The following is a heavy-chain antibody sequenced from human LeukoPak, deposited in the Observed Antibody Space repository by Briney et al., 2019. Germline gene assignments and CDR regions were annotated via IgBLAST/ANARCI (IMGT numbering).Heavy chain of an antibody. D-gene: IGHD6-19*01. J-gene: IGHJ4*02. CDR3: ATGYTSGTRIDY. Sequence: GGSLRLSCAAFGFSYYDMNWVRQAPGKGLEWVSYISKRGDTKYYADSVKGRFTISRDNANNFLYLQVSSLRAEDTAVYYCATGYTSGTRIDYWGQGTLVSVSS. CDR2: ISKRGDTK. CDR1: GFSYYD. V-gene: IGHV3-48*03.